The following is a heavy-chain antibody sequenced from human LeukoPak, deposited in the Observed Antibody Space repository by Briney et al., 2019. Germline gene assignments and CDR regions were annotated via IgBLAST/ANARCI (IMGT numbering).Heavy chain of an antibody. CDR1: GFTFSSYS. CDR3: ARFLEWLLYSPRFYYYGMDV. J-gene: IGHJ6*02. CDR2: IGSSSSYI. Sequence: GGSLRLSCAASGFTFSSYSMNWVRQAPGKGLEWVSSIGSSSSYIYYADSVKGRFTISRDNAKNSLYLQMNSLRAEDTAVYYCARFLEWLLYSPRFYYYGMDVWGQGTTVTVSS. V-gene: IGHV3-21*01. D-gene: IGHD3-3*01.